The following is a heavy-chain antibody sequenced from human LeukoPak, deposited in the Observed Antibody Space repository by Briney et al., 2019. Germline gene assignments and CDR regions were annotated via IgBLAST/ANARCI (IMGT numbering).Heavy chain of an antibody. CDR1: GGSFSGYY. Sequence: TSETLSLTCAVYGGSFSGYYWSWIRQPPGKGLEWIGEINHSGSTNYNPSLKSRVTIPVDTSKNQFSLKLSSVTAADTAVYYCAREISPADSSSAFDYWGQGTLVTVSS. CDR2: INHSGST. J-gene: IGHJ4*02. D-gene: IGHD6-6*01. CDR3: AREISPADSSSAFDY. V-gene: IGHV4-34*01.